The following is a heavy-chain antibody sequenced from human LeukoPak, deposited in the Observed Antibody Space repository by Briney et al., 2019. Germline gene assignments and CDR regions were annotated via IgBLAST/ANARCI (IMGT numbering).Heavy chain of an antibody. CDR2: IYSGGST. V-gene: IGHV3-66*01. D-gene: IGHD5-24*01. CDR1: EFSVGSNY. J-gene: IGHJ4*02. CDR3: ARVGEKAFHLWPEIDY. Sequence: PGGSLRLSCAASEFSVGSNYMTWVRQAPGKGLEWVSLIYSGGSTYYADSVKGRFTISRDNSKNTLYLQMNSLRAEDTAVYYCARVGEKAFHLWPEIDYWGQGTLVTVSS.